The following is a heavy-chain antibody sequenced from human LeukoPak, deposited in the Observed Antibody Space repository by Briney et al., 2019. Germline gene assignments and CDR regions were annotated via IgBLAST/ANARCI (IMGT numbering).Heavy chain of an antibody. D-gene: IGHD3-16*02. Sequence: GGSLRLSCAASGFTFSSYGMHWVRQAPGKGLEWVAVISYDGSNKYYADSVKGRFTISRDNSKNTLYLQMNSLRAEDTAVYYCARSVITFGGVIAEVGYYFDYWGQGTLVTVSS. J-gene: IGHJ4*02. CDR3: ARSVITFGGVIAEVGYYFDY. V-gene: IGHV3-30*03. CDR2: ISYDGSNK. CDR1: GFTFSSYG.